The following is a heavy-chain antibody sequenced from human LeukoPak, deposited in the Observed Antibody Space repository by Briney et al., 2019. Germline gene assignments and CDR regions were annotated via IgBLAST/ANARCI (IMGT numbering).Heavy chain of an antibody. CDR1: GGSISSYY. CDR3: ARGLRDILTGNYYFDY. J-gene: IGHJ4*02. V-gene: IGHV4-59*01. Sequence: SETLSLTCTVSGGSISSYYWSWIRQPPGKGLEWIGYIYYSGSTNYNPSLKSRVTISVDTSKNQFSLKLSSVTAADTAVYYCARGLRDILTGNYYFDYWGQGTLVTVSS. CDR2: IYYSGST. D-gene: IGHD3-9*01.